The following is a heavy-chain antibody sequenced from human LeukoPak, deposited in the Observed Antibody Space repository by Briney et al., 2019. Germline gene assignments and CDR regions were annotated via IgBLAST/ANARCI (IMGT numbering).Heavy chain of an antibody. V-gene: IGHV3-23*01. CDR2: ISGSGGST. CDR3: AKRWGMPTYYYDSSGYYYYDY. Sequence: GGSLRLSCAASGFTFSSYAMSWVRQAPGKGLEWVSTISGSGGSTYYADSVKGRFTISRDNSKNTLYLQMNSLRAEDTAVYYCAKRWGMPTYYYDSSGYYYYDYWGQGTLVTVSS. J-gene: IGHJ4*02. D-gene: IGHD3-22*01. CDR1: GFTFSSYA.